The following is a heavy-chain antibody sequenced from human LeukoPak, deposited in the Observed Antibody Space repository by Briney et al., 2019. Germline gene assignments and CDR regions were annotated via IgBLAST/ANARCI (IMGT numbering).Heavy chain of an antibody. CDR2: IYYSGST. D-gene: IGHD2-21*02. CDR3: ARVGVGTSMDV. V-gene: IGHV4-59*01. J-gene: IGHJ6*02. CDR1: GGSISSYY. Sequence: SETLSLTCTVSGGSISSYYWSWIRQPPGQGLEWIGYIYYSGSTNYNPSLKSRVTISVDTSNNQFSLKLSSVSAADTAVYYCARVGVGTSMDVWGQGTTVTVSS.